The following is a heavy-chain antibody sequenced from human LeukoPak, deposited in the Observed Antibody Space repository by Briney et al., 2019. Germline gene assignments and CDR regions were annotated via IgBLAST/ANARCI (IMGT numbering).Heavy chain of an antibody. D-gene: IGHD2-21*01. J-gene: IGHJ5*02. V-gene: IGHV4-39*01. CDR3: ARRSYSASLDP. CDR1: GDSINDDDYY. Sequence: SETLSLTCTVSGDSINDDDYYWGWIRQPPGKGLEHIGSVSYGGSTYYSPSLKSRVNIYIDISKNQFSLKLRSVTAADTAVYYCARRSYSASLDPWGQGSLVTVSS. CDR2: VSYGGST.